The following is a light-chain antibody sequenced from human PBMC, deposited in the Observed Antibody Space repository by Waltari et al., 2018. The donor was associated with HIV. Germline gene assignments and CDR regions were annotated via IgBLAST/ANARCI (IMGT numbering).Light chain of an antibody. CDR3: ATWDDSLNAWV. J-gene: IGLJ3*02. CDR1: SSNIGSTT. Sequence: QSVLNQSPSASGTPGQRVIISCSGRSSNIGSTTVTWYQQFPGTAPKLLIYSYGQRPSWVPERFSGSKSATSAALGISGLRSEDEADYYCATWDDSLNAWVFGGGTKLTVL. V-gene: IGLV1-44*01. CDR2: SYG.